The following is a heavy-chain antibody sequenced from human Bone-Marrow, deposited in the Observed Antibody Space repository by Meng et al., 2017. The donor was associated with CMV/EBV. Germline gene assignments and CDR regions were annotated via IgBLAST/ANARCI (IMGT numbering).Heavy chain of an antibody. V-gene: IGHV1-18*01. CDR1: GYTFTSYG. CDR3: ARAVGSGSYGWFDP. D-gene: IGHD3-10*01. J-gene: IGHJ5*02. Sequence: QVRQVKAGAEVKKPGSSVKVSCKASGYTFTSYGISWVRQAPGQGLEWMGWISAYNGNTNYAQKLQGRVTMTTDTSTSTAYMELRSLRSDDTAVYYCARAVGSGSYGWFDPWGQGTLVTVSS. CDR2: ISAYNGNT.